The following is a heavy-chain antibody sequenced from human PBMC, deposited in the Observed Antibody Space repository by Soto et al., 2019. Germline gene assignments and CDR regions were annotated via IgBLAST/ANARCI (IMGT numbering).Heavy chain of an antibody. CDR3: GLYDALFFDF. V-gene: IGHV3-21*01. J-gene: IGHJ4*02. D-gene: IGHD2-8*01. Sequence: EVRLVESGGGLVTPGGSLRLSCAASGFTFSTFNMNWVRQAPGKGLEWLSSITNSAYTSYADSVKGRFTISRDNAKNSLYLQMNSLRAEDTAVYYCGLYDALFFDFWGQGALVTVSS. CDR1: GFTFSTFN. CDR2: ITNSAYT.